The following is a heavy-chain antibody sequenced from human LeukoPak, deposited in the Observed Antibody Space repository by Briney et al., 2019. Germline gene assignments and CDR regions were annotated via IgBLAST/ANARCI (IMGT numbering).Heavy chain of an antibody. J-gene: IGHJ5*02. V-gene: IGHV3-23*01. D-gene: IGHD6-19*01. CDR1: GFTFSSYG. CDR3: AKDPYNTAVANTNGWFDP. Sequence: PGGSLRLSCAASGFTFSSYGMHWVRQAPGKGLEWVSSISGSGGNTYYAQSVKGRFTISRDNSENTLYLQMDTLRADDTALYFCAKDPYNTAVANTNGWFDPWGQGTLVTVSS. CDR2: ISGSGGNT.